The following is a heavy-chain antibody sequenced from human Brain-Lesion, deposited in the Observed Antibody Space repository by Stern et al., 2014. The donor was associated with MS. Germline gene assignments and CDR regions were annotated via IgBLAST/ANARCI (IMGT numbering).Heavy chain of an antibody. CDR3: AKDRQYLTYFFDH. CDR2: ASLAVRNK. Sequence: VQLVESGGGVVKPGRPLRLSCVASGFTFGSCAMHLVRQAPGTGLEWVAGASLAVRNKDYADSVQGSLTISTDNSQNTLYFEMGSLRPEDTAVYYCAKDRQYLTYFFDHWGQGSLVTVSS. V-gene: IGHV3-30*18. D-gene: IGHD2/OR15-2a*01. J-gene: IGHJ5*02. CDR1: GFTFGSCA.